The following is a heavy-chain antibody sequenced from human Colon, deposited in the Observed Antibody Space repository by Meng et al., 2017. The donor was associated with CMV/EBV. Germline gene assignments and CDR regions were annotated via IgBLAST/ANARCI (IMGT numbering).Heavy chain of an antibody. D-gene: IGHD3-3*01. CDR2: IYSNGSA. Sequence: SETLSLTCIVSGGSVTSRTYNWNWIRQSPGKGLEWIAYIYSNGSADYTSSLKSRIIVLVDTSKNQFSLQVGSVTTADTAVYYCARALDFWSVPDYWGQGMLVTVSS. V-gene: IGHV4-61*01. CDR3: ARALDFWSVPDY. J-gene: IGHJ4*02. CDR1: GGSVTSRTYN.